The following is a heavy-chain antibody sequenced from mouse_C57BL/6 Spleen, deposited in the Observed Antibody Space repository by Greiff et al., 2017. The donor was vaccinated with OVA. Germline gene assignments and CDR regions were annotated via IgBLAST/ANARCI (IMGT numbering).Heavy chain of an antibody. CDR2: IDPSDSYT. D-gene: IGHD3-1*01. V-gene: IGHV1-69*01. J-gene: IGHJ4*01. CDR3: ARGLRAMDY. Sequence: QVHVKQPGAELVMPGASVKLSCKASGYTFTSYWMHWVKQRPGQGLEWIGEIDPSDSYTNYNQKFKGKSTLTVDKSSSTAYMQLSSLTSEDSAVYYCARGLRAMDYWGQGTSVTVSS. CDR1: GYTFTSYW.